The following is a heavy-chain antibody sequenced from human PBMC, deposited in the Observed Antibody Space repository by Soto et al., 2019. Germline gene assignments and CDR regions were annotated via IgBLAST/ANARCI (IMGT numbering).Heavy chain of an antibody. CDR3: AREGYCSSTSCYIDY. J-gene: IGHJ4*02. CDR2: IKQDGSNK. V-gene: IGHV3-7*01. CDR1: GFTFSSYW. Sequence: GGSLRLSCAASGFTFSSYWISWVRQAPGKGLEWVANIKQDGSNKYYADSVKGRFTISRDNSKNTLYLQMNSLRAEDTAVYYCAREGYCSSTSCYIDYWGQGTLVTVSS. D-gene: IGHD2-2*02.